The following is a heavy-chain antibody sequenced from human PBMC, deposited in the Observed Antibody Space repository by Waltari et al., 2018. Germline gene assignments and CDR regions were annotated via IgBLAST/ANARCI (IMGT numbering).Heavy chain of an antibody. J-gene: IGHJ4*02. CDR2: INAGKGNT. CDR1: GYTFTSYA. D-gene: IGHD6-13*01. V-gene: IGHV1-3*01. CDR3: ASGYSSSGNFDY. Sequence: QVQLVQSGAEVKKPGASVKVSCKASGYTFTSYAMHWVRQAPGQRLEWMGWINAGKGNTKYSQKFQGRVTITRDTSASTAYMELSSLRSEDTAVYYCASGYSSSGNFDYWGQGTLVTVSS.